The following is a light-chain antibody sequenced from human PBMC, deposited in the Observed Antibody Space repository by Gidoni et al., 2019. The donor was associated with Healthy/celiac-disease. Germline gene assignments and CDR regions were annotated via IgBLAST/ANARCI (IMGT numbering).Light chain of an antibody. J-gene: IGLJ3*02. Sequence: LTCTLRSGINVGTYRIYWYQQKPGSPPQYLLRYKSDSDKQQGSGVPSRFSGSKDASANAGILLISGLQSEDEADYDCMIWHSSAWVFGGGTKLTVL. CDR2: YKSDSDK. CDR3: MIWHSSAWV. CDR1: SGINVGTYR. V-gene: IGLV5-45*01.